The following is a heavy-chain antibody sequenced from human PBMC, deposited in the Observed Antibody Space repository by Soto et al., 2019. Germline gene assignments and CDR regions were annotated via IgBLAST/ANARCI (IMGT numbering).Heavy chain of an antibody. V-gene: IGHV3-72*01. D-gene: IGHD6-13*01. J-gene: IGHJ4*02. CDR1: GFTLSDHY. CDR3: ARGSHSTTWYGGQFDY. Sequence: GGSLRLSCAGSGFTLSDHYIDWVRQAPGKGLEWVGRSRDKAQGYSTAYAASVKGRFTISRDNAKNSLYLQMNSLRAEDTAIYYCARGSHSTTWYGGQFDYWGQGTLVTVSS. CDR2: SRDKAQGYST.